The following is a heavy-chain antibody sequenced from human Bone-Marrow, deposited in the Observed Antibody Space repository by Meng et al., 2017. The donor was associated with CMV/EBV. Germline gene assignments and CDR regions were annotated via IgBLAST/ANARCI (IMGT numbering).Heavy chain of an antibody. CDR2: IKSKTDGGTT. V-gene: IGHV3-15*01. CDR3: TTDPTYCSSTSCYID. D-gene: IGHD2-2*02. CDR1: GFTVSSNY. J-gene: IGHJ4*02. Sequence: GESLKISCAASGFTVSSNYMSWVRQAPGKGLEWVGRIKSKTDGGTTDYAAPVKGRFTISRDDSKNTLYLQMNSLKTEDTTVYYCTTDPTYCSSTSCYIDWGQGTLVTVSS.